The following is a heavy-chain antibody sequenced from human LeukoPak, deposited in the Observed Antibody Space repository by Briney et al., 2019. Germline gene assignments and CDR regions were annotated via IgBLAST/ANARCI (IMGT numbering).Heavy chain of an antibody. CDR1: GLTVSSNY. Sequence: GGSLRLSCAASGLTVSSNYMSWVRQAPGKGLEWVSVIYSGGSTYYADSVKGRFTISRDNSKNTLYLQMNSLRAEDTAVYYCARVPPYGDYVGYWGQGTLVTVSS. J-gene: IGHJ4*02. CDR2: IYSGGST. D-gene: IGHD4-17*01. CDR3: ARVPPYGDYVGY. V-gene: IGHV3-66*01.